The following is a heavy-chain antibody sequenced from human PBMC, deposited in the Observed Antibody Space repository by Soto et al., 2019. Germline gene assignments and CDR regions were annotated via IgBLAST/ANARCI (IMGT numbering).Heavy chain of an antibody. J-gene: IGHJ6*02. Sequence: QPGGSLRLSCAASGFTFSSYAMSWVRQAPGKGLEWVSAISGSGGSTYYADSVKGRFTISRDNSKNTLYLQMNSLRAEDTAVYYCAKGQYCTNGVCYPDYYYGMDVWGQGTTVTVSS. CDR2: ISGSGGST. V-gene: IGHV3-23*01. CDR1: GFTFSSYA. D-gene: IGHD2-8*01. CDR3: AKGQYCTNGVCYPDYYYGMDV.